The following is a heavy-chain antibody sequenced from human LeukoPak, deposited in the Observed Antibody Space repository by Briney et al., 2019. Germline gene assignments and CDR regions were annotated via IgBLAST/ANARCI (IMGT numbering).Heavy chain of an antibody. Sequence: PGGSLRLSCTASGFTFGDYAMSWFRQAPGKGLEWVGFIRSKAYGGTTEYAASVKGRFTISRDDSKSIAYLQMNSLKTEDTAVYYCTRDRGPQYYDILTGYPYWGQGTLVTVSS. D-gene: IGHD3-9*01. V-gene: IGHV3-49*03. J-gene: IGHJ4*02. CDR1: GFTFGDYA. CDR2: IRSKAYGGTT. CDR3: TRDRGPQYYDILTGYPY.